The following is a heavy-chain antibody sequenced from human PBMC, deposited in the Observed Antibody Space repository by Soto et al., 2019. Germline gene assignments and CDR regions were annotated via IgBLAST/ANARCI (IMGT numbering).Heavy chain of an antibody. CDR2: ISGSGGST. V-gene: IGHV3-23*01. J-gene: IGHJ4*02. Sequence: PGGSLRLSCAASGFTFSSYAMSWVRQAPGKGLEWVSAISGSGGSTYYADSVKGRFTISRDNSKDTLYLQMNSLRAEDTAVYYCAKGRVKYSGSYPEWGQGTLVTVSS. CDR1: GFTFSSYA. D-gene: IGHD1-26*01. CDR3: AKGRVKYSGSYPE.